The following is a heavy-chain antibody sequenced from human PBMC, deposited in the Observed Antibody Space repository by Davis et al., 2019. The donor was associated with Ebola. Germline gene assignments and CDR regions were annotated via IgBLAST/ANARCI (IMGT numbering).Heavy chain of an antibody. J-gene: IGHJ5*02. D-gene: IGHD3-9*01. Sequence: ASVKVSCKASGYTFTSYDINWVRQATGQGLEWMGWMNPNSGNTGYAQKFQGRVTMTRNTSISTAYMELSSLRSEDTAVYYCARDSPSVTGRGNWFDPWGQGTLVTVSS. CDR2: MNPNSGNT. CDR3: ARDSPSVTGRGNWFDP. V-gene: IGHV1-8*01. CDR1: GYTFTSYD.